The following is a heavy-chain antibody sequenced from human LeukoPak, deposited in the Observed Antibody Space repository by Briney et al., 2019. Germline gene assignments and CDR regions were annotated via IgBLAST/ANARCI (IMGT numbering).Heavy chain of an antibody. Sequence: SVKVSCKASGGTFSSYAISWVRQAPGQGLEWMGGIIPIFGTANYAQKFQGRVTITTDESTSTAYMKLSSLRSEDTAVYYCARDHLPYYDILTGYYTAFDIWGQGTMVTVSS. D-gene: IGHD3-9*01. J-gene: IGHJ3*02. CDR2: IIPIFGTA. CDR3: ARDHLPYYDILTGYYTAFDI. CDR1: GGTFSSYA. V-gene: IGHV1-69*05.